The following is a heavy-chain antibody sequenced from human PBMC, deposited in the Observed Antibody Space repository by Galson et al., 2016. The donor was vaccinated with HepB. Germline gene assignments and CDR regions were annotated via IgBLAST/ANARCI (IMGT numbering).Heavy chain of an antibody. Sequence: SLRLSCAASGFTFDDYAMHWVRQAPGKGLEWVSSISWNSDNIGYADSVKGRFTISRDNAKNSLHLQLTSLRAEDTALYYCAKGDSSTWFSDFWGQGTLVTVSS. CDR1: GFTFDDYA. J-gene: IGHJ4*02. CDR2: ISWNSDNI. V-gene: IGHV3-9*01. CDR3: AKGDSSTWFSDF. D-gene: IGHD6-13*01.